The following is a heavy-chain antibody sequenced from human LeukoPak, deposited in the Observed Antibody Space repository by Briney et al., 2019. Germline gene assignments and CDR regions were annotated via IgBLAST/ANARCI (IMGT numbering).Heavy chain of an antibody. J-gene: IGHJ6*02. CDR3: ARDLRYSGSYYDPPNPYYYYGMDV. D-gene: IGHD1-26*01. CDR2: ISYDGSNK. CDR1: GFTFSSYA. Sequence: GGSLRLSCAASGFTFSSYAMHWVRQAPGKGLEWVAVISYDGSNKYYADSVKGRFTISRDNSKNTLYLQMNSLRAEDTAVYYYARDLRYSGSYYDPPNPYYYYGMDVWGQGTTVTVSS. V-gene: IGHV3-30-3*01.